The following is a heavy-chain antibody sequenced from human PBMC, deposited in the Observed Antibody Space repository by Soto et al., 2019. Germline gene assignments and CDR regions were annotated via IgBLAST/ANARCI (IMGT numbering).Heavy chain of an antibody. CDR1: GGSISTSNW. V-gene: IGHV4-4*02. D-gene: IGHD4-17*01. CDR3: ARKDYAPPYSMDV. J-gene: IGHJ6*02. Sequence: QVQLQESGPGLVKPSGTLSLTCVVSGGSISTSNWWSWVRQPPGKGLEWIGEIYHSESANYNPSLKSRVTLSEDTSKNHFSLKVTSVTAADTAVYYCARKDYAPPYSMDVWGQGTTVTVSS. CDR2: IYHSESA.